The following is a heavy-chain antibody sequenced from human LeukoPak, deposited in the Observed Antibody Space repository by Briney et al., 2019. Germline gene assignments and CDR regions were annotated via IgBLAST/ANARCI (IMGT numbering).Heavy chain of an antibody. D-gene: IGHD2-21*01. Sequence: SETLSLTCTVSGGSIISYYWSWIRQPPGKGLEWIGYIFSSGSTKYNPSLKSRVTISVDTSKNQFSLKLSSVTAADTAVYYCARDREDSDYYMDVWGKGTTVTVSS. CDR1: GGSIISYY. J-gene: IGHJ6*03. CDR3: ARDREDSDYYMDV. V-gene: IGHV4-59*01. CDR2: IFSSGST.